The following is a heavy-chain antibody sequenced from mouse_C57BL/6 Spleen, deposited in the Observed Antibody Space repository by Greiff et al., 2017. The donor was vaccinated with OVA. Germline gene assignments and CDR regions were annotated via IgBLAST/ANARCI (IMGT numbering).Heavy chain of an antibody. CDR3: TRGTTVVAKVYFDY. D-gene: IGHD1-1*01. CDR1: GYTFTDYE. CDR2: IDPETGGT. Sequence: QLQQSGAELVRPGASVTLSCKASGYTFTDYEMHWVKQTPVHGLEWIGAIDPETGGTAYNQKFKGKAILTADKSSSTAYMELRSLTSEDSAVYYCTRGTTVVAKVYFDYWGQGTTLTVSS. J-gene: IGHJ2*01. V-gene: IGHV1-15*01.